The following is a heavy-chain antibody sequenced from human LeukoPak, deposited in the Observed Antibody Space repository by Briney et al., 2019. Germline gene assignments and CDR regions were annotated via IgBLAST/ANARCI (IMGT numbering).Heavy chain of an antibody. CDR2: INPNSGGT. D-gene: IGHD2-2*01. V-gene: IGHV1-2*02. CDR1: GYTFTGYY. J-gene: IGHJ5*02. CDR3: ARRVVVVVPAADNWFDP. Sequence: ASVKVSCKASGYTFTGYYMHWVRQAPGQGLEWMGWINPNSGGTNYAQKFQGRVTMTRDTPISTAYMELSRLRSDDTAVYYCARRVVVVVPAADNWFDPWGQGTLVTVSS.